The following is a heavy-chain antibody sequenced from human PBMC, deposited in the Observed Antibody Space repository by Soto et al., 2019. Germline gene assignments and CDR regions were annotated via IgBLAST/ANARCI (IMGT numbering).Heavy chain of an antibody. Sequence: ASVKVSFKASGYSFVNYGISWVRQAPGQGLEWMGWVSPYNGNRNYAQEYQGRVTMTTDTSTSTAYMELRSLRSDDTAVYYCARQDIPHFDPWGRGTLVTVSS. V-gene: IGHV1-18*04. J-gene: IGHJ5*02. D-gene: IGHD2-15*01. CDR1: GYSFVNYG. CDR3: ARQDIPHFDP. CDR2: VSPYNGNR.